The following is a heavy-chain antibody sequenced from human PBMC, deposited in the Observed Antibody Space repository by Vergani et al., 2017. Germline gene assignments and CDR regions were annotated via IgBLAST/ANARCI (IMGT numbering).Heavy chain of an antibody. CDR3: ARGSCLGGSCYKPLFDD. CDR2: IHTSGST. CDR1: GGSINSHNYY. Sequence: QVQLQESGPGLVKPSQTLFLTCTVSGGSINSHNYYWSWIRQPAGTGLEWIGRIHTSGSTNYNPSLKSRVTMSEDTSKNQFSLNLTSVTAADTAVYFCARGSCLGGSCYKPLFDDWGQGILVTGSS. V-gene: IGHV4-61*02. J-gene: IGHJ4*02. D-gene: IGHD2-15*01.